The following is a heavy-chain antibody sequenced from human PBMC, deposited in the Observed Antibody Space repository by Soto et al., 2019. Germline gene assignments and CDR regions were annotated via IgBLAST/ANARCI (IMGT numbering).Heavy chain of an antibody. CDR1: GFTFSNSW. CDR3: ARPLGWRDAFDI. V-gene: IGHV3-7*01. D-gene: IGHD6-19*01. J-gene: IGHJ3*02. CDR2: IKQDGREK. Sequence: PGGSLRLSCAASGFTFSNSWMSWGRQAPGKGLEWVANIKQDGREKYYVDSVKGRFTISRDNAKNSLYLQMNSLRAEDTAVYYCARPLGWRDAFDIWGQGTMVTVSS.